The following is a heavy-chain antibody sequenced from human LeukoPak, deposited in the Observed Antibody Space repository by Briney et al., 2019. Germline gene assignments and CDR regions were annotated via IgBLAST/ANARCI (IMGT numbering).Heavy chain of an antibody. CDR2: IKQDGSEK. J-gene: IGHJ3*01. CDR3: ASLKNSGWGNAFHF. Sequence: PGGSLRLSCAASGFTFSSYWMSWVRRAPGKGLEWVANIKQDGSEKYYVDSVKGRFTISRDNAKNSLYLQMNSLRAEDTAVYYCASLKNSGWGNAFHFWGQGTMVTVSS. V-gene: IGHV3-7*01. D-gene: IGHD6-19*01. CDR1: GFTFSSYW.